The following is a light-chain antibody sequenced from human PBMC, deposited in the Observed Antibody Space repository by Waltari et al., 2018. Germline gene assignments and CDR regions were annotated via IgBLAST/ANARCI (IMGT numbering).Light chain of an antibody. V-gene: IGLV1-40*01. CDR3: HSYDRSLDGVV. J-gene: IGLJ2*01. Sequence: QSVLTQPPSVSGAPGQTVTISCTGSSSNIGAEYGVHWYQQLPGTAPKLLIDNGANRPSGVPDRFSGSRSGTSASLAITGLQAEDEADYFCHSYDRSLDGVVFGGGTKLTVL. CDR1: SSNIGAEYG. CDR2: NGA.